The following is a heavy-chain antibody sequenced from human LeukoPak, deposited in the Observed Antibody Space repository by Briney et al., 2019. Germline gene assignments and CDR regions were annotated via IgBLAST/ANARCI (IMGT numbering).Heavy chain of an antibody. CDR2: IYYSGSS. Sequence: ASETLSLTCSVPGGSISSYYWSWIRQPPGKGLEWIGYIYYSGSSSYNPSLNSRVTISVDTSKNQFSLKLSSVTAADTAVYYCARPVSSGSFSGAFDIWGKGTMVTISS. J-gene: IGHJ3*02. CDR1: GGSISSYY. D-gene: IGHD3-10*01. V-gene: IGHV4-59*01. CDR3: ARPVSSGSFSGAFDI.